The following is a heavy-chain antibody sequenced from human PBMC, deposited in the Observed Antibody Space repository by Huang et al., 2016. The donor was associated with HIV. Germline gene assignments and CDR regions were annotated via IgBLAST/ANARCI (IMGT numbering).Heavy chain of an antibody. CDR1: GASIIGGGYL. CDR2: SYYTGTT. CDR3: ARDRITQCNGGRCYSDWSDP. J-gene: IGHJ5*02. D-gene: IGHD2-15*01. V-gene: IGHV4-30-4*08. Sequence: QVQLQESGPGPVKPSQTLSLTCTVSGASIIGGGYLWSWIRQSPGKGLGWVCSSYYTGTTSYNPSLRSRVTMSVETSKNQFSLRLTSVTAEDTAVYYCARDRITQCNGGRCYSDWSDPWGQGTLVIVSS.